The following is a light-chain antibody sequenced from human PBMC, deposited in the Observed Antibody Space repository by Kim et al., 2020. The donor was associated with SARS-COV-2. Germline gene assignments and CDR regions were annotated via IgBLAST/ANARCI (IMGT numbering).Light chain of an antibody. CDR3: QSYDSSLSGYV. CDR1: TSNIGAGYD. CDR2: GNS. V-gene: IGLV1-40*01. J-gene: IGLJ1*01. Sequence: QRVTISCTGSTSNIGAGYDVHWYQQLPGTAPKLLIYGNSNRPSGVPDRFSGSKSGTSASLAITGLQAEDEADYYCQSYDSSLSGYVFGTGTKVTVL.